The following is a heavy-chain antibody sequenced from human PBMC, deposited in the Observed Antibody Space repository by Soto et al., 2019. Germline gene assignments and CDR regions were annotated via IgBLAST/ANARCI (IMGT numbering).Heavy chain of an antibody. J-gene: IGHJ5*02. V-gene: IGHV4-4*02. CDR2: IYHSGST. Sequence: SETLSLTCAVSSGSISSSNWWSWVRQPPGKGLEWIGEIYHSGSTNYNPSLKSRVTISVDKSKNQFSLKLSSVTAADTAVYYCARGQGYCSGGSCLNWFDPWGQGTLVTVSS. CDR1: SGSISSSNW. CDR3: ARGQGYCSGGSCLNWFDP. D-gene: IGHD2-15*01.